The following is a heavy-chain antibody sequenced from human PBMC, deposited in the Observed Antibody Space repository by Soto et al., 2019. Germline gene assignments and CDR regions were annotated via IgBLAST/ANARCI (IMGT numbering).Heavy chain of an antibody. V-gene: IGHV1-69*13. CDR3: ARDQDYDILNGYSPTYYYYGMDV. CDR1: GGTFSSYA. Sequence: GASVKVSCKASGGTFSSYAISWVRQAPGQGLEWMGGIIPIFGTANYAQKFQGRVTITADESTSTAYMELSSLRSEDTAVYYCARDQDYDILNGYSPTYYYYGMDVWGQGTNVTVS. CDR2: IIPIFGTA. J-gene: IGHJ6*02. D-gene: IGHD3-9*01.